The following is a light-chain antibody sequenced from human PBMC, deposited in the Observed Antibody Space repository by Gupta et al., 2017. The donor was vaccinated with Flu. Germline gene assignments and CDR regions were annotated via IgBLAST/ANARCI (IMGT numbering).Light chain of an antibody. CDR3: GTWDMGLNYSV. CDR1: SANVGSNY. J-gene: IGLJ3*02. V-gene: IGLV1-51*01. CDR2: YDN. Sequence: SANVGSNYVAWYRQLPGTAPKLLIYYDNNRPSGISERFSCSRSGTTATLGIAGLQTGDEATYYCGTWDMGLNYSVFGGGTEVTVL.